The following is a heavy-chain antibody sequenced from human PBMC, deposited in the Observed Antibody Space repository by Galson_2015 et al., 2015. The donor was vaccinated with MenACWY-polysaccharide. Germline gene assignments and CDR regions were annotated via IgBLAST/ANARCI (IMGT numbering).Heavy chain of an antibody. V-gene: IGHV3-23*01. Sequence: SLRLSCAASGFTFSNYAMSWVRQAPGKGLEWVSGISGSGGSTYYADSVKGRFTISRDNSKNTLYVQMNSLRAEDTAVYYCAKDSTDFWSVAGRFDHWGQGTLVTVSS. CDR2: ISGSGGST. D-gene: IGHD3-3*01. J-gene: IGHJ5*02. CDR1: GFTFSNYA. CDR3: AKDSTDFWSVAGRFDH.